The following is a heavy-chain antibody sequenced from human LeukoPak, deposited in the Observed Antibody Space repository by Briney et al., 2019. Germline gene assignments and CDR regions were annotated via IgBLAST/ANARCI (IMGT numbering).Heavy chain of an antibody. V-gene: IGHV3-23*01. CDR1: GFSFSTYG. Sequence: PGGSLKLSCAASGFSFSTYGVSWVRQAPGKGLDWVSVITSGGDRYYADSVKGRFTISRDNSKNTVHLQMKSLRDEDTGIYYCVKDAKYRSTYIRFFDPWGQGTLVTVSS. D-gene: IGHD2-2*01. CDR2: ITSGGDR. J-gene: IGHJ5*02. CDR3: VKDAKYRSTYIRFFDP.